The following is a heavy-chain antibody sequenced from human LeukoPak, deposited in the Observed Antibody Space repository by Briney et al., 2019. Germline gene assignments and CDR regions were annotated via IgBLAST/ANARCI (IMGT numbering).Heavy chain of an antibody. CDR2: IRGSGGST. CDR3: APTPVSSSFYFDY. V-gene: IGHV3-23*01. D-gene: IGHD2-15*01. J-gene: IGHJ4*02. CDR1: GFTFSSYA. Sequence: PGGSLRLSCAASGFTFSSYAMSWVRQAPGKGLEWVSAIRGSGGSTYYADSVKGRFTISRDNSKNTLYLQMNSLRAEDTAVYYCAPTPVSSSFYFDYWGQGTLVTVSS.